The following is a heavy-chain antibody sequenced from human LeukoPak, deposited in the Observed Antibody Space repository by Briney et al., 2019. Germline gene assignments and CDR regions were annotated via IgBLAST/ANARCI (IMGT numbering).Heavy chain of an antibody. CDR1: GAFVNIHY. V-gene: IGHV4-59*02. D-gene: IGHD4/OR15-4a*01. J-gene: IGHJ4*02. CDR3: WLESEYGDHDY. Sequence: PSETLSLTSADIGAFVNIHYWTSIRQSPGRGLEWIGHIYHSGTTKYNPSLKSRVSISVDTPKSQFSLKLKSVSAADTAVYYCWLESEYGDHDYWGQGTLVVVSS. CDR2: IYHSGTT.